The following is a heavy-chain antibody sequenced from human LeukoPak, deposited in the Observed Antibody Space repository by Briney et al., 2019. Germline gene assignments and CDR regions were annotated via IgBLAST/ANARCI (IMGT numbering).Heavy chain of an antibody. V-gene: IGHV3-30*18. CDR2: ISYDGSNK. J-gene: IGHJ4*02. CDR3: AKDRDSGSYRGTFDY. Sequence: GGSLRLSCAASGFTFSSCGMHWVRQAPGKGLEWVAVISYDGSNKYYADSVKGRFTISRDNSKNTLYLQMNSLRAEDTAVYYCAKDRDSGSYRGTFDYWGQGTLVTVSS. CDR1: GFTFSSCG. D-gene: IGHD1-26*01.